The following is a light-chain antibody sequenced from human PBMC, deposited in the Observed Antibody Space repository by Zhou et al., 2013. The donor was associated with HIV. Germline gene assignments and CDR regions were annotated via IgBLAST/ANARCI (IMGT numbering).Light chain of an antibody. Sequence: EIVLTQSPGTLSLSPGDRATLSCRASQSVKSNYIAWYQQKPGQAPKFLIYAASSRATGLPDRFSGSGAGTDFTLTIRRLEPEDFALYYCQHYGSSPVCTFGQGTKLEIK. V-gene: IGKV3-20*01. CDR3: QHYGSSPVCT. J-gene: IGKJ2*02. CDR2: AAS. CDR1: QSVKSNY.